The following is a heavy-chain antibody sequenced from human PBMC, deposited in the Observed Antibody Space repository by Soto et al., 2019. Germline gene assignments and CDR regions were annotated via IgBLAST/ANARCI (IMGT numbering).Heavy chain of an antibody. CDR3: TKGAERTVQRFLDWVCGH. D-gene: IGHD3-9*01. CDR1: GGSISSYY. Sequence: SETLSLTCTVSGGSISSYYWSCIRQPPGKGLEWIGYIYYSGSTNYNPSLKSRVTISVDTSKNQFSLKLSSVTAADTAVYYCTKGAERTVQRFLDWVCGHWGQGTPVTVSS. CDR2: IYYSGST. J-gene: IGHJ4*02. V-gene: IGHV4-59*01.